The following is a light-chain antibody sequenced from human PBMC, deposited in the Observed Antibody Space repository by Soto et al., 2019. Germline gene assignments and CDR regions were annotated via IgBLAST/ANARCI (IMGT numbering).Light chain of an antibody. J-gene: IGKJ2*01. Sequence: EIVLTQSPGTLSLSPGERATLSCRASQSVSSSYLAWYQQKPGQAPRLLLYWASTRESGVPDRFIGSGSETDFTLTISSLQAGDEAIYHCQQYYNTPYTFGQGTTLEIK. CDR3: QQYYNTPYT. V-gene: IGKV3-20*01. CDR1: QSVSSSY. CDR2: WAS.